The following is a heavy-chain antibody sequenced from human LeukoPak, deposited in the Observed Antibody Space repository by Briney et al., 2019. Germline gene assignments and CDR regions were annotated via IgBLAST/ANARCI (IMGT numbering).Heavy chain of an antibody. CDR2: IYTSGST. CDR3: ARARRYYYDSSGYDWYFDL. D-gene: IGHD3-22*01. CDR1: GGSISSGSYY. Sequence: SQTLSLTCTVSGGSISSGSYYWSWIRQPAGKGLEWIGRIYTSGSTNYNPSLKSRVTISVDTSKNQFSLKLSSVTAADTAVYYCARARRYYYDSSGYDWYFDLWGRGTLVTVSS. V-gene: IGHV4-61*02. J-gene: IGHJ2*01.